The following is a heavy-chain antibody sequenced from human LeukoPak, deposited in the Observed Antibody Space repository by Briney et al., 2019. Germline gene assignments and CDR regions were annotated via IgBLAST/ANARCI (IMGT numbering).Heavy chain of an antibody. D-gene: IGHD3-3*01. V-gene: IGHV1-2*02. Sequence: GASVKVSCKASGYTFTGYYMHWVRQAPGQGLEWMGWINPNSGGTNYAQKFQGRVTMTRDTSISTAYMELSRLRSDDTAVYYCARDAPGSGVTIFGVVIINNSWFDPWGQGTLVTVSS. CDR2: INPNSGGT. CDR1: GYTFTGYY. CDR3: ARDAPGSGVTIFGVVIINNSWFDP. J-gene: IGHJ5*02.